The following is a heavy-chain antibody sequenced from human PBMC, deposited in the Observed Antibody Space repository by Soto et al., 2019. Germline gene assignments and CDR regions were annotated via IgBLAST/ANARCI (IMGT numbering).Heavy chain of an antibody. CDR2: INSSGIT. V-gene: IGHV4-39*01. CDR1: GGSFGSSAYY. J-gene: IGHJ5*02. Sequence: PSETLSRTCTVSGGSFGSSAYYGVWIRRAPGKGLEWIGSINSSGITFSNPSLKSRVTLSVDTSKNQFSLKLTSVTAADTAPYYCSRRAPEGFDPWGQGTLVTVSS. CDR3: SRRAPEGFDP.